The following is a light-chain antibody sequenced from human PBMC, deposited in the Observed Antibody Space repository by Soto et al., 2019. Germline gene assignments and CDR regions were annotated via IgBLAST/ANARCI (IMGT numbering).Light chain of an antibody. Sequence: DIQMTQSPSSLSASVGDRVTITCQASQDISNYLNWYQQKPGKAPKLLIYDASNLETGVQSRFSGSGSGTDFTFTISSLQPEDIATYYCQQYDNLPPTCTFGPGPKVDIK. CDR3: QQYDNLPPTCT. CDR1: QDISNY. V-gene: IGKV1-33*01. CDR2: DAS. J-gene: IGKJ3*01.